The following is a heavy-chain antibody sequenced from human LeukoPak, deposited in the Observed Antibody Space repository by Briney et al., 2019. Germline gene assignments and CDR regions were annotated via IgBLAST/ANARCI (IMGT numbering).Heavy chain of an antibody. J-gene: IGHJ4*02. CDR1: GFTVSSNY. CDR3: ARGLTGVNFFDY. Sequence: PGGSLRLSCAASGFTVSSNYMSWVRQAPGKGLEWVSVIYSGGSTYYADSVKGRFTISRDSSKNTLFLQMNSLRAEDTAVYYCARGLTGVNFFDYWGQGTLVTVSS. V-gene: IGHV3-53*01. D-gene: IGHD7-27*01. CDR2: IYSGGST.